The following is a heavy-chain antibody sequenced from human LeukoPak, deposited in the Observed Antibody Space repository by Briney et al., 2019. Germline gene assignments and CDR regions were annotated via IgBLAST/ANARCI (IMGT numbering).Heavy chain of an antibody. J-gene: IGHJ4*02. CDR2: ISYDGSNK. V-gene: IGHV3-30*18. CDR3: VKDDGEYYYDSSVYYPAK. CDR1: GFTFSSYG. D-gene: IGHD3-22*01. Sequence: GGSLRLSCAASGFTFSSYGIHWVRQAPGKGLEWVAVISYDGSNKYYADSVKGRFTISRDNSKNTLYLQMNSLRAEDTAVYYCVKDDGEYYYDSSVYYPAKWGQGTLVTVSS.